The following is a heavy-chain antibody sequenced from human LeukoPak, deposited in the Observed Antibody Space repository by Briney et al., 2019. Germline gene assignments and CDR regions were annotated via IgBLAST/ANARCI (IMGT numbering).Heavy chain of an antibody. J-gene: IGHJ4*02. CDR2: INTSGST. CDR3: ARWGETYYDILTGSKTSYYFDY. D-gene: IGHD3-9*01. Sequence: SQTLSLTCTVSGGSISSSSYYWSWIRQPAGKEPEWVGRINTSGSTNYNPSLKSRVTILVDTSKNQFSLKLSSVTAADTAVYYCARWGETYYDILTGSKTSYYFDYWGQGTLVTVSS. V-gene: IGHV4-61*02. CDR1: GGSISSSSYY.